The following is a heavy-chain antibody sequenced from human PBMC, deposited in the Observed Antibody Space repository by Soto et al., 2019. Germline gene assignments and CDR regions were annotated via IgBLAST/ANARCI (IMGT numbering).Heavy chain of an antibody. CDR2: VYYDGST. Sequence: PSETLSLTCSVSGGSLSTFYWSWIRQPPGKRLEWIGYVYYDGSTNRNPSLKSRVTMSVDTSKNQFSLKVTSVTAADTAVYYCGRQGPYGMDVWGQGTTVTVSS. CDR1: GGSLSTFY. V-gene: IGHV4-59*08. J-gene: IGHJ6*02. CDR3: GRQGPYGMDV.